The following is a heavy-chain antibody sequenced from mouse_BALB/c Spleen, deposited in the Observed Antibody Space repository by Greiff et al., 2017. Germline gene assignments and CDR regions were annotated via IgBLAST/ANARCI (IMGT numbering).Heavy chain of an antibody. D-gene: IGHD2-4*01. J-gene: IGHJ2*01. Sequence: QVQLKQPGAELVKPGASVKLSCKASGYTFTSYYMYWVKQRPGQGLEWIGGINPSNGGTNFNEKFKSKATLTVDKSSSTAYMQLSSLTSEDSAVYYCTRGPSTMITAGYFDYWGQGTTLTVSS. CDR2: INPSNGGT. V-gene: IGHV1S81*02. CDR3: TRGPSTMITAGYFDY. CDR1: GYTFTSYY.